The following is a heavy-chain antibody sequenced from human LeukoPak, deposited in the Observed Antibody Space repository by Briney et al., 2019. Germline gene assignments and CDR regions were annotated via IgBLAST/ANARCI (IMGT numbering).Heavy chain of an antibody. J-gene: IGHJ4*02. CDR3: ARDQSLTNFDY. CDR1: GFTFSSYG. V-gene: IGHV3-33*01. Sequence: GGSLRLSCAASGFTFSSYGMHWVRQAPGKGLEWVAVIWYDGSNKYYADSVKGRFTTSRDNSKNTLYLQMNSLRAEDTAVYYCARDQSLTNFDYWGQGTRVTVSS. D-gene: IGHD4/OR15-4a*01. CDR2: IWYDGSNK.